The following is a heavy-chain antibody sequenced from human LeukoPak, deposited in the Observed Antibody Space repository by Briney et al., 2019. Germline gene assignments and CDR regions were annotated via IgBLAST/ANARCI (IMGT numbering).Heavy chain of an antibody. V-gene: IGHV4-61*01. CDR1: GGSVSSGSYY. CDR3: ARGSDFWSGYHVQLAFDI. D-gene: IGHD3-3*01. CDR2: IYYSGST. Sequence: PSETLSLTCTVSGGSVSSGSYYWSWIRQPPGKGLEWIGYIYYSGSTNYNPSLKSRVTISVDTSKNQFSLKLSSVTAADTAVYYCARGSDFWSGYHVQLAFDIWGQGTMVTVSS. J-gene: IGHJ3*02.